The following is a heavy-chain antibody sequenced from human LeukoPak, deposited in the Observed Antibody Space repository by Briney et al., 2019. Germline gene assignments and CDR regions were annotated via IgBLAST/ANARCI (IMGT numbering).Heavy chain of an antibody. CDR2: ISAYNGNT. CDR1: GGTFSSYA. J-gene: IGHJ6*02. V-gene: IGHV1-18*01. D-gene: IGHD2-2*01. Sequence: ASVKVSCKASGGTFSSYAISWVRQAPGQGLEWMGWISAYNGNTNYAQKLQGRVTMTTDTSTSTAYMELRSLRSDDTAVYYCARCIVVVPAATNYYYYYGMDVWGQGTTVTVSS. CDR3: ARCIVVVPAATNYYYYYGMDV.